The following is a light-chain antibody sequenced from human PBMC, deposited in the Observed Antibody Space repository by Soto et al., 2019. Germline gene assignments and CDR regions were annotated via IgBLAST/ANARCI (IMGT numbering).Light chain of an antibody. CDR3: QQRSNWPPIT. V-gene: IGKV3-11*01. J-gene: IGKJ5*01. Sequence: TQSAGTLSLSPGGRASLSCRASQSVGPYLAWYQQKPGQAPRLLIYDASNRATGIPARFSGSGSGTDFTLTISSLEPEDFAVYYCQQRSNWPPITFGQGTRLEIK. CDR1: QSVGPY. CDR2: DAS.